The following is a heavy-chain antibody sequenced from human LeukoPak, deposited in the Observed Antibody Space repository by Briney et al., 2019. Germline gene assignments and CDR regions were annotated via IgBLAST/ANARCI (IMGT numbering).Heavy chain of an antibody. J-gene: IGHJ4*02. CDR1: GFAFDDYA. Sequence: GRSLRLSCAASGFAFDDYAMHWVRQAPGKGLEWVSGISWNSGSIGYADSVKGRFTISRDNAKNSLYLQMNSLRAEDTALYYCAKDPDYGGNLGGFDYWGQGTLVTVSS. CDR2: ISWNSGSI. D-gene: IGHD4-23*01. CDR3: AKDPDYGGNLGGFDY. V-gene: IGHV3-9*01.